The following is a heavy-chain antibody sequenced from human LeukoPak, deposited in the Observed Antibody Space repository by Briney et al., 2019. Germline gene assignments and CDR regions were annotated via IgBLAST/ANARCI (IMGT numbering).Heavy chain of an antibody. J-gene: IGHJ4*02. CDR2: INQDGSEE. Sequence: GGSLRLSCAASGFTFSNYWMTWVRQAPGKGLEWVANINQDGSEEYYMDSVKARFTISRDNAKNSLSLQMNSLRAEDTAVYYCVRDGGVSGYDLLDYWGQGTLVTVSS. V-gene: IGHV3-7*01. CDR1: GFTFSNYW. D-gene: IGHD5-12*01. CDR3: VRDGGVSGYDLLDY.